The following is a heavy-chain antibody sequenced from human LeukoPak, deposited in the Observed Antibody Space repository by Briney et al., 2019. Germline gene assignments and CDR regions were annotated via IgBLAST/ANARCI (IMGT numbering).Heavy chain of an antibody. Sequence: GGSLRLSCAASGFTFFNYGMHWVRQAPGKGLDWVAVIWYDGSYKYYADSVRGRFTISRDNSKNTLYLHMDSLRAEDTAIYYCAKAVQYTASTGTGLDYWGRGTLVTASS. J-gene: IGHJ4*02. V-gene: IGHV3-33*06. CDR1: GFTFFNYG. CDR2: IWYDGSYK. D-gene: IGHD6-13*01. CDR3: AKAVQYTASTGTGLDY.